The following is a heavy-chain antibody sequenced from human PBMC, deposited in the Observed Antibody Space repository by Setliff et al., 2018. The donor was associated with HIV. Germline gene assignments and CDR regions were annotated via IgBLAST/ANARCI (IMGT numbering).Heavy chain of an antibody. Sequence: ASVKVSCKASGYTFTNYAMHWVRQAPGQGLEWMGWISANNGNTKYAQRLQGRVTMTTDTSTSTAYMDLRSLRSDDTAVYFCARDGEYQVLHYYYSGMDVWGQGTTVTVSS. J-gene: IGHJ6*02. CDR3: ARDGEYQVLHYYYSGMDV. V-gene: IGHV1-18*01. CDR2: ISANNGNT. D-gene: IGHD2-2*01. CDR1: GYTFTNYA.